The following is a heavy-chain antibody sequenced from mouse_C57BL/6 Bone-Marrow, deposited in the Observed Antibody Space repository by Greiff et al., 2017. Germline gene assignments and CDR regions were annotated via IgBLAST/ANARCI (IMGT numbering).Heavy chain of an antibody. CDR1: GSTFTSYW. J-gene: IGHJ2*01. CDR3: ARWDYGRKDD. D-gene: IGHD1-1*01. Sequence: VQLQQPGAELVMPGASVTLSCTASGSTFTSYWLHWVKQRPGPGLAWIGELDPSASYSTSIQKFKGKCTVTGDKSASTADMQLSSLTSEDSAVDYGARWDYGRKDDWGQGTTRAVAS. V-gene: IGHV1-69*01. CDR2: LDPSASYS.